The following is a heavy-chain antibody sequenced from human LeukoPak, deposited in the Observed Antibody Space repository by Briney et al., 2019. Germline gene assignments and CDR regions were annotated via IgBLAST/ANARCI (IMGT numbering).Heavy chain of an antibody. CDR3: ARGINYFQV. Sequence: SETLSLTCAVYGGSFSGYYWSWIRQPPGKGLEWIGEINHSGSTNYNPSLKSRVTISVDTSKNQFSLKLSSVTAADTAVYYCARGINYFQVWGQGTLVTVSS. CDR1: GGSFSGYY. J-gene: IGHJ4*02. CDR2: INHSGST. V-gene: IGHV4-34*01.